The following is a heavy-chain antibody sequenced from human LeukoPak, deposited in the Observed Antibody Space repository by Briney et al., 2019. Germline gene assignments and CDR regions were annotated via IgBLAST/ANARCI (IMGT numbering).Heavy chain of an antibody. D-gene: IGHD3/OR15-3a*01. J-gene: IGHJ4*02. CDR1: GGSINSHY. CDR3: ARYEEFSTGYSASSPRHYFDH. V-gene: IGHV4-59*11. Sequence: PSETLSLTCTVSGGSINSHYWSWIRQPPGKGLECIGHIYYTGSTYYKPSLESRVTISVDTGKNQISLKLSSVTAADTAVYYCARYEEFSTGYSASSPRHYFDHWGQGTLVTVSS. CDR2: IYYTGST.